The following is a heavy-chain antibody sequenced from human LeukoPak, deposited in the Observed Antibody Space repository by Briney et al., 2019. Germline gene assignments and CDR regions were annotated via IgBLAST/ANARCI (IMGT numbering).Heavy chain of an antibody. Sequence: GGSLRLSCAASGFTFSSYAMSWVRQAPGKGLEWVSYIGSSSSTIHYADSVKGRFTISRDNAKNSLYLQMNSLRDEDTAVYYCARGETSVTSSLHYWGQGTLVTVSS. V-gene: IGHV3-48*02. CDR1: GFTFSSYA. CDR2: IGSSSSTI. D-gene: IGHD4-17*01. CDR3: ARGETSVTSSLHY. J-gene: IGHJ4*02.